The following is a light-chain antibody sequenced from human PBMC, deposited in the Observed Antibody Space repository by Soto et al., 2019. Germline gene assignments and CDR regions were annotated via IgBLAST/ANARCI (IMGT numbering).Light chain of an antibody. CDR1: QIVSNV. CDR2: DVS. J-gene: IGKJ1*01. V-gene: IGKV1-5*01. Sequence: DIQMTQSPTTLSASVGDRVTISCRASQIVSNVLAWFQQKQGKGPELLIYDVSNLQSGVPSRFRGSGSGTEFTLTISRLQPDDFEVYYCQQYYRYPWTFGQGTKVDIK. CDR3: QQYYRYPWT.